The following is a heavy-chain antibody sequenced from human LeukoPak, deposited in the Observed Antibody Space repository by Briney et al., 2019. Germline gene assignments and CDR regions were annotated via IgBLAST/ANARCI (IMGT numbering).Heavy chain of an antibody. CDR2: ISAYNGNT. CDR3: ARGRITVFGVVTPHFDY. J-gene: IGHJ4*02. D-gene: IGHD3-3*01. Sequence: AASVKVSCKASGYTFTSYGISWVRQAPAQGLEGMGWISAYNGNTNYAQKLQGRVTMTTDTSTSTAYMELRSLRSDDAAVYYCARGRITVFGVVTPHFDYWGQGTLVTVSS. CDR1: GYTFTSYG. V-gene: IGHV1-18*04.